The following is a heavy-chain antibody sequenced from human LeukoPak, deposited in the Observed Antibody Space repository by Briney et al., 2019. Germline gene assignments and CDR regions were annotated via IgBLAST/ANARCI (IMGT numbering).Heavy chain of an antibody. CDR3: ARELRDCSGGSCYSDFDY. D-gene: IGHD2-15*01. CDR2: ISSSGSTI. CDR1: GFTFSSYE. Sequence: GGSLRLSCAASGFTFSSYEMNWVRQAPGKGLEWVSYISSSGSTIYYTDSVKGRFTISRDNAKNSLYLQMNSLRAEDTAVYYCARELRDCSGGSCYSDFDYWGQGTLVTVSS. V-gene: IGHV3-48*03. J-gene: IGHJ4*02.